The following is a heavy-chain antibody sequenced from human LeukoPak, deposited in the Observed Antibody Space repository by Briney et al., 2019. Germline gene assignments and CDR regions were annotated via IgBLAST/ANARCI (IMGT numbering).Heavy chain of an antibody. CDR1: GGSISPYY. CDR3: ARAGSYRLTTTL. CDR2: ISYSGST. V-gene: IGHV4-59*01. Sequence: SETLSLTCAVSGGSISPYYWMWLRHPPGKGLEWIGYISYSGSTSFNPSLKSRVTISLDTSTNQVSLKLRSVAAADTAVYYCARAGSYRLTTTLWGQGTLVTVSS. J-gene: IGHJ4*02. D-gene: IGHD4-17*01.